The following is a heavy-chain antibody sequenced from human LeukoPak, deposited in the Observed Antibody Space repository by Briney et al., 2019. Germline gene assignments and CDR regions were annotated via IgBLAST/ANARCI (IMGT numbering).Heavy chain of an antibody. Sequence: PGGSLRLSCAASGFTFSSYAMHWVRQAPGKGLEWVAVISYDGSNKYYADSVKGRFTISRDNSKNTLYLQMNSLRAEDTAVYYCARALAVTGRDPSKNYFDYWGQGTLVTVSS. CDR3: ARALAVTGRDPSKNYFDY. J-gene: IGHJ4*02. CDR2: ISYDGSNK. V-gene: IGHV3-30-3*01. CDR1: GFTFSSYA. D-gene: IGHD6-19*01.